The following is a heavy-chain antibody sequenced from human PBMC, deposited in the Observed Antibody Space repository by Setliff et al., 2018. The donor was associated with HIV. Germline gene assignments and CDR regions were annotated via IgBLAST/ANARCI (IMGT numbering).Heavy chain of an antibody. Sequence: ASVKVSCKASGYNFVGYGINWLRQAPGQGLEWMGWINTYNGNTKYGQKFQGSVTMTTDTSTSTVYMELRNLRSDDAAVYFCARGGPARVALLYWFDPWGQGTLVTVSS. CDR3: ARGGPARVALLYWFDP. CDR1: GYNFVGYG. V-gene: IGHV1-18*01. CDR2: INTYNGNT. J-gene: IGHJ5*02. D-gene: IGHD2-21*01.